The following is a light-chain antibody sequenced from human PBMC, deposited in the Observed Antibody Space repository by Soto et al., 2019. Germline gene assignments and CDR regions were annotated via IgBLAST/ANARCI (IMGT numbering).Light chain of an antibody. CDR2: DVS. V-gene: IGLV2-11*01. J-gene: IGLJ1*01. CDR3: CSYAGTYTYV. CDR1: SSDVGAYNH. Sequence: QSVLTQPRSVSGSPGQSVTISCTGTSSDVGAYNHVSWYQQHPGKAPKLMIYDVSERPSGVPDRFSGSKSANTASLTISGLQAEDEADYYCCSYAGTYTYVFGTGTKLTVL.